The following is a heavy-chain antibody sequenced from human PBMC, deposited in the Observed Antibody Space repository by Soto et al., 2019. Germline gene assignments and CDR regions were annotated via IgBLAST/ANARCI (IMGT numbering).Heavy chain of an antibody. J-gene: IGHJ3*02. Sequence: QLQLQESGSGLVKPSQTLSLTCAVSGGSISSGGYSWSWIRQPPGKGLEWIGYIYHSGSTYYNPPLKSRVTISVDRSKNQFSLKLSSVTAADTAVYYCARGHTSYGTPNAFDIWGQGTMVTVSS. CDR1: GGSISSGGYS. CDR3: ARGHTSYGTPNAFDI. V-gene: IGHV4-30-2*01. D-gene: IGHD5-18*01. CDR2: IYHSGST.